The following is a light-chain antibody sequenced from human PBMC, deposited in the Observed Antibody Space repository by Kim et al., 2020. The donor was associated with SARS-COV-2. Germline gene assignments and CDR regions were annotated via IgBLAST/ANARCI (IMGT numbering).Light chain of an antibody. CDR3: QQYYTTPIT. J-gene: IGKJ5*01. V-gene: IGKV4-1*01. CDR2: GAS. CDR1: QSVLSRSNNRNY. Sequence: ATITRKSSQSVLSRSNNRNYLRWHQQKPGQPPRLVIYGASSRKSGGPDRFGGSVSGTEFTRTISSRQAEDVAVYYCQQYYTTPITVGQGARLEIK.